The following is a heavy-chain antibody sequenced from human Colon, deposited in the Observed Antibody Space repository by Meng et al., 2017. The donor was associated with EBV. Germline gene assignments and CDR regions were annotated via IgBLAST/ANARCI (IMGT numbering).Heavy chain of an antibody. CDR3: ARASYGSGSPLGESWFDP. D-gene: IGHD3-10*01. CDR2: INHSGRT. J-gene: IGHJ5*02. CDR1: GGSFSGYY. Sequence: QVPLPRWGGGLLKPSETLAPPRSVYGGSFSGYYWNWIRQPTGKGLEWIGEINHSGRTNYNPSLKSRVNISVETSKNQFSLKLSSVTAADTAVYYCARASYGSGSPLGESWFDPWGQGTLVTVSS. V-gene: IGHV4-34*01.